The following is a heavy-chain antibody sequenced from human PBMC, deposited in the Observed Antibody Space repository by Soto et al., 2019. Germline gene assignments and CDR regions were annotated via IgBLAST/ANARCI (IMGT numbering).Heavy chain of an antibody. CDR3: ARDKITGLFDY. D-gene: IGHD2-8*02. CDR1: GGYFSGYY. J-gene: IGHJ4*02. CDR2: INHSGST. Sequence: SETHSLTCTVYGGYFSGYYWTWIRQPPGTGLEWIGEINHSGSTNYNPSLKSRVTISVDTSKNQFSLKLTSVTAADTAVYHCARDKITGLFDYWGQGTLVTVSS. V-gene: IGHV4-34*01.